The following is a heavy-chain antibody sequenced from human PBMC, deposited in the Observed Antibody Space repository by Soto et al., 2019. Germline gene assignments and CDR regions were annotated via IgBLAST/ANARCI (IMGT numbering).Heavy chain of an antibody. J-gene: IGHJ5*02. Sequence: LRLSCAASGFTFSSYSMNWVRQAPGKGLEWVSSISSSSSYIYYADSVKGRFTISRDNAKNSLYLQMNSLRAEDTAVYYCARDSVVVPAAILNWFDPWGQGTLVTVSS. D-gene: IGHD2-2*02. CDR2: ISSSSSYI. CDR3: ARDSVVVPAAILNWFDP. CDR1: GFTFSSYS. V-gene: IGHV3-21*01.